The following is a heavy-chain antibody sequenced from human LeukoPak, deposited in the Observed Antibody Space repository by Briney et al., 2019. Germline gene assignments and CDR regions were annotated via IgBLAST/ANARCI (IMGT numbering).Heavy chain of an antibody. CDR2: IYSADSDT. J-gene: IGHJ4*02. CDR1: GYRFSTYW. V-gene: IGHV5-51*01. Sequence: GESLKISCKGSGYRFSTYWIAWVRPMPGKGLEWMGIIYSADSDTRYSPSFQGQVIISVDKSISTAYLQWSSLKASDTAMYYCARHSMVAPRWWFDYWGQGTLVTVSS. D-gene: IGHD4/OR15-4a*01. CDR3: ARHSMVAPRWWFDY.